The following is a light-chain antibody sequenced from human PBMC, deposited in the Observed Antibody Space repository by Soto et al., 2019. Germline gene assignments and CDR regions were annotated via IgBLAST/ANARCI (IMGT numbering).Light chain of an antibody. Sequence: QSALTQPRSVSGSPGQSVTISCTGTSSDVGGYNYVSWYQQQPGQAPKLMMYGVSERPSGVPDRFSGSKSGNTASLTISGLQAEDEADYYCCSYAGSNTDAFGTVTKLTVL. J-gene: IGLJ1*01. CDR1: SSDVGGYNY. V-gene: IGLV2-11*01. CDR3: CSYAGSNTDA. CDR2: GVS.